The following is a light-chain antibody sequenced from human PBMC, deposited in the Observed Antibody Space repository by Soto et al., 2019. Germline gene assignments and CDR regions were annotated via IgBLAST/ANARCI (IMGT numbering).Light chain of an antibody. V-gene: IGKV3-20*01. J-gene: IGKJ4*01. Sequence: DIVLTQSPGTLSLSPGERATLSCRASQSVRSRYLAWYQQKAGQAPRLLIYDASRRATGIPDRFSGSGSGTDCTLTISRLEPEAFAVYYCQQYGSSVTFGGGTKVEIK. CDR3: QQYGSSVT. CDR2: DAS. CDR1: QSVRSRY.